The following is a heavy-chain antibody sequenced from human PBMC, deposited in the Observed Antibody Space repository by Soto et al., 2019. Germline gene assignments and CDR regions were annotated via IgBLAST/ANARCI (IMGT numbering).Heavy chain of an antibody. J-gene: IGHJ4*02. CDR3: ARGATVGTTTWFFDY. CDR2: IYPGDSDT. CDR1: GYSFPTHW. V-gene: IGHV5-51*01. D-gene: IGHD1-26*01. Sequence: ESLKISCKGSGYSFPTHWIGWVRQMPGKGLEWMGIIYPGDSDTRYSPSFQGQVTISVDKSINTAYLQWSTLKASDTAMYYCARGATVGTTTWFFDYWGQGTLVTVSS.